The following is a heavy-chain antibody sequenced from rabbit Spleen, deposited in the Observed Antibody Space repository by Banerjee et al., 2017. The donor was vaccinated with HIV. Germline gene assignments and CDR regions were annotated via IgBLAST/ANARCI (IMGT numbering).Heavy chain of an antibody. CDR3: ARGSATMTMVITGYYLPL. CDR2: IDPLFGGT. V-gene: IGHV1S47*01. J-gene: IGHJ6*01. CDR1: GFDFSSYG. Sequence: QEQLVESGGGLVQPGGSLKLSCTASGFDFSSYGMSWVRQAPGKGLEWIGYIDPLFGGTYYANWVNGRFSISRENTQNTLYLQLSSLTAADTATYFCARGSATMTMVITGYYLPLWGPGTLVTVS. D-gene: IGHD2-1*01.